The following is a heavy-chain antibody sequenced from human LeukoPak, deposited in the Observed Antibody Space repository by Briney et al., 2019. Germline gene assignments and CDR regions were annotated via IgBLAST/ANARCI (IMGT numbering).Heavy chain of an antibody. CDR2: IYYSGST. CDR3: ARAGTLQSNPSAFDI. Sequence: ETLSLTCTVSGGSISSYYWSWIRQPPGKGLEWIGYIYYSGSTSYNPSLRSRVTISVDTSKNQFSLKLYSVTAADTAVYYCARAGTLQSNPSAFDIWGQGTMVTVSS. CDR1: GGSISSYY. J-gene: IGHJ3*02. V-gene: IGHV4-59*01. D-gene: IGHD5-24*01.